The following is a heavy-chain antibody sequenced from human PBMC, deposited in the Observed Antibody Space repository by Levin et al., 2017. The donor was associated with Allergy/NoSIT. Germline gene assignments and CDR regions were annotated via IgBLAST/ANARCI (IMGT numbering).Heavy chain of an antibody. CDR3: AKGQGCSSSWYGGWYFDL. J-gene: IGHJ2*01. CDR2: ISWDGGST. V-gene: IGHV3-43*01. D-gene: IGHD6-13*01. Sequence: ETLSLTCAASGFTFDDYTMHWVRQAPGKGLEWVSLISWDGGSTYYADSVKGRFTISRDNSKNSLYLQMNSLRTEDTALYYCAKGQGCSSSWYGGWYFDLWGRGTLVTVSS. CDR1: GFTFDDYT.